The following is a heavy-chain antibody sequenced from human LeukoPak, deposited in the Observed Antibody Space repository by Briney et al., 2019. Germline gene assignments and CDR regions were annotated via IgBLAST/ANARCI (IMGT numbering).Heavy chain of an antibody. Sequence: SETLSLTCTVSGGSISSYYWSWIRQPPGKGLEWIGYIYYSGSTNYNPSLKSRVTISVDTSKNQFSLKLSSVTAADTAVYYCARGRSRYYYGSGSPEVVVDYWGQGTLVTVSS. CDR1: GGSISSYY. V-gene: IGHV4-59*01. CDR3: ARGRSRYYYGSGSPEVVVDY. D-gene: IGHD3-10*01. J-gene: IGHJ4*02. CDR2: IYYSGST.